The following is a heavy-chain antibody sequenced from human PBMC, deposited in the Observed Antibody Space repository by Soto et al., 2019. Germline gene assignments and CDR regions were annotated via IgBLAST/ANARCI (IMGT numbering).Heavy chain of an antibody. CDR3: ASQGDYYGMDV. D-gene: IGHD1-26*01. J-gene: IGHJ6*02. Sequence: QPGGSLRLSCAASGFTFSSYWMHWVRQAPGKGLVWVSRINSDGSSTSYADSVKGRFTISRDNAKNTLYLQMNSLRAEDTAVYYCASQGDYYGMDVWGQGTTVTVSS. CDR1: GFTFSSYW. V-gene: IGHV3-74*01. CDR2: INSDGSST.